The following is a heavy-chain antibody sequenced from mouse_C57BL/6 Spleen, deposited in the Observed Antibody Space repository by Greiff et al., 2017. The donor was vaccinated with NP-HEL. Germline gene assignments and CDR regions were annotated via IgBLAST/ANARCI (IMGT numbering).Heavy chain of an antibody. J-gene: IGHJ3*01. CDR2: INPNNGGT. Sequence: EVKLQQSGPELVKPGASVKISCKASGYTFTDYYMNWVKQSHGKSLEWIGDINPNNGGTSYNQKFKGKATLTVDKSSSTAYMELRSLTSEDSAVYYCARDEAFAYWGQGTLVTVSA. CDR3: ARDEAFAY. CDR1: GYTFTDYY. V-gene: IGHV1-26*01.